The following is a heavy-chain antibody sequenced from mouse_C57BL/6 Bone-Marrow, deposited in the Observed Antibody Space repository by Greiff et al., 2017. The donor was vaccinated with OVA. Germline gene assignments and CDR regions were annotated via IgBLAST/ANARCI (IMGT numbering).Heavy chain of an antibody. CDR3: AREDGNWFAY. V-gene: IGHV1-4*01. J-gene: IGHJ3*01. D-gene: IGHD2-1*01. CDR1: GYTFTSYT. CDR2: INPSSGYT. Sequence: VQLQQSGAELARPGASVKLSCKASGYTFTSYTMHWVKQRPGQGLEWIGYINPSSGYTKYNQKFKDKSTLTADKSSSTAYMQLSSLTSEDAAVYYCAREDGNWFAYWGQGTRVTVSA.